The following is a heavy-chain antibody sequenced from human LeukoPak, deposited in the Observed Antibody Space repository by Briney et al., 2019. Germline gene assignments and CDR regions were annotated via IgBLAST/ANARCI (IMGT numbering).Heavy chain of an antibody. V-gene: IGHV3-48*01. CDR2: ISSSSRTI. CDR3: ARERYGGLDY. Sequence: GGSLRLSCAACGFTFSSYSMNWVRQAPGKGLEWVSYISSSSRTIYYADSVKGRFTISRDNAKNSLYLQMNSLRAEDTAVYYCARERYGGLDYWGQGTLVTVSS. CDR1: GFTFSSYS. D-gene: IGHD4-17*01. J-gene: IGHJ4*02.